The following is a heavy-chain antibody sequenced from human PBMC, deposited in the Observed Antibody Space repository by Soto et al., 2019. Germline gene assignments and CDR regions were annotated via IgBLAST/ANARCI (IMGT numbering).Heavy chain of an antibody. Sequence: GGSLRLSCTASGFTLGDYAMSWFRQAPGKGLEWVGFIRSKAYGGTTEYAASVKGRFTISRDDSKSIAYLQMNSLKTEDTAVYYCARAGGYCTNGVCSHFNWFDPWGQGTLVTVSS. V-gene: IGHV3-49*03. J-gene: IGHJ5*02. CDR1: GFTLGDYA. D-gene: IGHD2-8*01. CDR3: ARAGGYCTNGVCSHFNWFDP. CDR2: IRSKAYGGTT.